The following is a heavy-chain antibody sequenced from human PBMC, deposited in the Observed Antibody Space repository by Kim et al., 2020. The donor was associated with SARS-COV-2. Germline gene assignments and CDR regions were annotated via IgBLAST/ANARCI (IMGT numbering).Heavy chain of an antibody. Sequence: SETLSLTCTVSGGSISSYYWSCIRQPPGKGLEWIGYIYYSGSTNYNPSLKSRGTISVDTSKNQFSLKLSSATAADTAAVYCARTPATYYYDSSCRHFYY. V-gene: IGHV4-59*01. J-gene: IGHJ6*01. CDR3: ARTPATYYYDSSCRHFYY. D-gene: IGHD3-22*01. CDR2: IYYSGST. CDR1: GGSISSYY.